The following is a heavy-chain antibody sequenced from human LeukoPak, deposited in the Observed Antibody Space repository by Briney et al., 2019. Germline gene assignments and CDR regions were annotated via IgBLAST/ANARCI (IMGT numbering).Heavy chain of an antibody. Sequence: PSQTLSLTCTVSGGSISSGSYYWSWIRQPPGKGLEWIGYIYYSGSTNYNPSLKSRVTISVDTSKNQFSLKLSSVTAADTAVYYCARGEGRDGYNSLDYWGQGTLVTVSS. J-gene: IGHJ4*02. CDR1: GGSISSGSYY. V-gene: IGHV4-61*01. CDR2: IYYSGST. D-gene: IGHD5-24*01. CDR3: ARGEGRDGYNSLDY.